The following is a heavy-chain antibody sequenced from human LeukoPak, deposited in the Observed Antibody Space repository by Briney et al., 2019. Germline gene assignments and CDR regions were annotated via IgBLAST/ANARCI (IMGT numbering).Heavy chain of an antibody. D-gene: IGHD5-18*01. Sequence: GGSLRLSCAASGFAFSSYGVNWVRQAPGKGPEWVSGIGTSAGSTSYADSVEGRFTISRDNSRSMLHLQMNSLRAEDTAIYYCAMGAYGYGWGYWGQGTLVTVSS. CDR1: GFAFSSYG. CDR2: IGTSAGST. CDR3: AMGAYGYGWGY. V-gene: IGHV3-23*01. J-gene: IGHJ4*02.